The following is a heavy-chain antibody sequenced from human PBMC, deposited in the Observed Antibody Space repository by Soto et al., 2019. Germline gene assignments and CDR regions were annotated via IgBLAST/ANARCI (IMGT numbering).Heavy chain of an antibody. J-gene: IGHJ6*02. V-gene: IGHV3-33*01. Sequence: GGSLRLSCAASGFTFSSYGMHWVRQAPGKGLEWVAVIWYDGSNKYYADSVKGRFTISRDNSKNTLYLQMNSLRAEDTAVYYCARDRTKSQWLVPKGYYGMDVWGQGTTVTVSS. D-gene: IGHD6-19*01. CDR1: GFTFSSYG. CDR3: ARDRTKSQWLVPKGYYGMDV. CDR2: IWYDGSNK.